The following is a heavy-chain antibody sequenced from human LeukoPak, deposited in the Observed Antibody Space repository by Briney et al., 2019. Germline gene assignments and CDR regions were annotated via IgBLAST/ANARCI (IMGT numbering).Heavy chain of an antibody. D-gene: IGHD6-19*01. J-gene: IGHJ3*02. V-gene: IGHV3-30-3*01. Sequence: GRSLRLSCAASGFTFSSYAMHWVRQAPGKGLEWVAVISYDRSNKYYADSVKGRFTISRDNSKNTLYLQMNSLRAEDTAVYYCAREHSSGWTPEDAFDIWGQGTMVTVSS. CDR3: AREHSSGWTPEDAFDI. CDR1: GFTFSSYA. CDR2: ISYDRSNK.